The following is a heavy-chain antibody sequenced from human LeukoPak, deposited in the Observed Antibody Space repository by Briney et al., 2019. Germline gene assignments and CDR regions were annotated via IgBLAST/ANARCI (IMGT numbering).Heavy chain of an antibody. V-gene: IGHV3-7*01. D-gene: IGHD3-3*01. J-gene: IGHJ4*02. CDR3: AREAYDFWSGYFFPSVGYFDY. CDR1: GFTFSSYW. Sequence: GGSLRLSCAASGFTFSSYWMSWVRQAPGKGLEWVANIKQDGSEKYYVDSVKGRFTISRDNAKNSLYLQMNSLRAEDTAVYYCAREAYDFWSGYFFPSVGYFDYWSQGTLVTVSS. CDR2: IKQDGSEK.